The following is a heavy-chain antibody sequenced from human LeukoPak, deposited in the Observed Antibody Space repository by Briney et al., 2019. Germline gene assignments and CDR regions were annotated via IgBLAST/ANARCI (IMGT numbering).Heavy chain of an antibody. V-gene: IGHV3-21*01. J-gene: IGHJ4*02. Sequence: GGSLRLSCAASGFTFSSYSMNWVRQAPGKGLEWVSSISSSSSYIYYADSVKGRFTISRDNAKNSLYLQMNSLRAEDTAVYYCAKEYYATRTTDYWGQGTLVTVSS. CDR3: AKEYYATRTTDY. CDR2: ISSSSSYI. D-gene: IGHD2-2*01. CDR1: GFTFSSYS.